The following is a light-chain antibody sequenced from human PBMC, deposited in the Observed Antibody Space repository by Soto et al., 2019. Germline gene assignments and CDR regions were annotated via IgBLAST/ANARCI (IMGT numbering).Light chain of an antibody. CDR3: QDYHGSPPT. CDR2: GAS. CDR1: QSVSSDW. Sequence: TVLTQSPGTLSLSPGERAALSCRASQSVSSDWLAWYQQKPGQPPRPLIYGASNRATGIPDRFSGSESGTDFTLTISRLEPEDFAFYFCQDYHGSPPTFGQGTMVEIK. V-gene: IGKV3-20*01. J-gene: IGKJ1*01.